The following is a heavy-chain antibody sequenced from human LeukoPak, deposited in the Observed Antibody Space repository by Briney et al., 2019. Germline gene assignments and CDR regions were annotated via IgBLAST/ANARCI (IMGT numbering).Heavy chain of an antibody. Sequence: GGSLRLSCEASGFTFSAYAMTWVRQAPGRGLEWVSYISRSDGTIYYADSVKGRFTISRDSAKNSLYLQMNSLRAEDTAVYYCARNSGTYGDPFDLWGQGTVVTVSS. D-gene: IGHD1-26*01. CDR3: ARNSGTYGDPFDL. CDR2: ISRSDGTI. CDR1: GFTFSAYA. V-gene: IGHV3-48*03. J-gene: IGHJ3*01.